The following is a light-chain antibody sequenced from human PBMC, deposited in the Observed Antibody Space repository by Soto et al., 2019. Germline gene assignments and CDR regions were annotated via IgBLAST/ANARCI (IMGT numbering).Light chain of an antibody. CDR2: DVS. CDR3: SSYTSKDTLV. J-gene: IGLJ3*02. CDR1: SSDVGGYDH. V-gene: IGLV2-14*03. Sequence: QSALTQPASVSGSPGQSITISCTGTSSDVGGYDHVSWYQQHPGKAPKLIIYDVSIRPSGVSNRFSSSKSGNTASLAVSGLQAEDEADYYCSSYTSKDTLVFGRGTKLTVL.